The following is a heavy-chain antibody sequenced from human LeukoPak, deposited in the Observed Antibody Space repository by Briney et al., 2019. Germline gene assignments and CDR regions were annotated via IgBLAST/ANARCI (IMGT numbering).Heavy chain of an antibody. CDR2: IYRSGST. Sequence: SETLSLTCTVSPFSTTSNFWSWVRQPPGKGLEWIGEIYRSGSTNYNQSLQSGVTISIDTSRTPIVQELSSVTAADTAVYYCAREIVGGFNPGAYWGQGTLVTVSS. D-gene: IGHD1-14*01. V-gene: IGHV4-59*12. J-gene: IGHJ4*02. CDR1: PFSTTSNF. CDR3: AREIVGGFNPGAY.